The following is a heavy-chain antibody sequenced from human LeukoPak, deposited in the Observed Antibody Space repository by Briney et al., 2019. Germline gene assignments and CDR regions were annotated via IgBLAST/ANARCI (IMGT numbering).Heavy chain of an antibody. CDR1: GFTVSSNY. D-gene: IGHD3-3*01. Sequence: QPGGSLRLSCAASGFTVSSNYMSWVRRAPGKGLEWVSVIYTGGSTYYADSVKGRFTISRDNSENTVYLQMNSLRAEDTAVYYCARIGVRDLRGSIDYWGQGTLVTVSS. CDR2: IYTGGST. CDR3: ARIGVRDLRGSIDY. V-gene: IGHV3-53*01. J-gene: IGHJ4*02.